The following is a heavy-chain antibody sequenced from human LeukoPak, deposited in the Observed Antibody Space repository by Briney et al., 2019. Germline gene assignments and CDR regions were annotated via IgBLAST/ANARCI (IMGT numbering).Heavy chain of an antibody. CDR2: VSGSGSET. CDR1: GLTRSNYG. D-gene: IGHD3-10*01. V-gene: IGHV3-23*01. J-gene: IGHJ4*02. Sequence: GGSLRLSCAASGLTRSNYGMSWVRQAPGKGLEWVSVVSGSGSETYSADSVKGRFTISRDNSKNTLYLQMNSLRDEDTAAYYCAKDALGGSGSYSWGTFDYWGQGTLVIVS. CDR3: AKDALGGSGSYSWGTFDY.